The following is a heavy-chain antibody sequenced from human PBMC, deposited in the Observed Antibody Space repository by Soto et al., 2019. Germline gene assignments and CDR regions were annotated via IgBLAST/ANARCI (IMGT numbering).Heavy chain of an antibody. CDR2: IYHSGST. CDR3: ARSPHIQLWSYPSDY. V-gene: IGHV4-30-2*01. D-gene: IGHD5-18*01. J-gene: IGHJ4*02. Sequence: SETLSLTCAVSGGSIGSGGYSWSWIRQPPGKGLEWIGYIYHSGSTYYNPSLKSRVTISVDRSKNLFSLKLSSVTAADTAVYYCARSPHIQLWSYPSDYWGQGTLVTVSS. CDR1: GGSIGSGGYS.